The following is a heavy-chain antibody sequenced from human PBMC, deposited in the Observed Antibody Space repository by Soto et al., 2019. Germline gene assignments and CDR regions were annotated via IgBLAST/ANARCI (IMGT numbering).Heavy chain of an antibody. CDR1: GGSISSYY. V-gene: IGHV4-59*01. Sequence: XETLALTCTVSGGSISSYYWSWIRQPPGKGLEWIGYIYYSGSTNYNPSLKSRVTISVDTSKNQFSLKLSSVTAADTAVYYCARESYYGSGSYPAFDYWGQGTLVTVSS. CDR2: IYYSGST. D-gene: IGHD3-10*01. CDR3: ARESYYGSGSYPAFDY. J-gene: IGHJ4*02.